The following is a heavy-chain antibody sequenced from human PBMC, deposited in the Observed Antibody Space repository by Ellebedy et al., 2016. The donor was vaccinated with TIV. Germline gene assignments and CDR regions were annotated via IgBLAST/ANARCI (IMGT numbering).Heavy chain of an antibody. V-gene: IGHV4-59*01. D-gene: IGHD2-21*02. J-gene: IGHJ2*01. CDR2: IYYNGNT. Sequence: MPSETLSLTCNVSGGSISTYYWSWIRQPPGKGLEWIGHIYYNGNTKYTPSLNSRVTISMDTSKSQFSLKLSSVTAADTAIYYCARGVKIEVLTAIQRLWYFDLWGRGTLVSVSS. CDR1: GGSISTYY. CDR3: ARGVKIEVLTAIQRLWYFDL.